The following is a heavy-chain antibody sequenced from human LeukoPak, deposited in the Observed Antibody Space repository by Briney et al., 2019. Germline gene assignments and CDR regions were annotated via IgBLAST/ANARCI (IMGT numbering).Heavy chain of an antibody. D-gene: IGHD2-15*01. J-gene: IGHJ3*02. CDR3: AREEPDIVVVVAAFDI. V-gene: IGHV1-2*02. Sequence: ASVKVSCKASGYTFTGYYMHWVRQAPGQGLEWMGWINPNSGGTNYAQKFQGRVTMTRDTSISTAYMELSRLRSDDTAVYYCAREEPDIVVVVAAFDIWGQGTMVTVSS. CDR1: GYTFTGYY. CDR2: INPNSGGT.